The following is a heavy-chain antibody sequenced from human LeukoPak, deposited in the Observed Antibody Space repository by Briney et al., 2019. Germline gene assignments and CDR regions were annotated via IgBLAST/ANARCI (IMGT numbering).Heavy chain of an antibody. D-gene: IGHD1-14*01. CDR1: GFTVSSNY. V-gene: IGHV3-53*01. Sequence: GGSLRLSCAASGFTVSSNYMSWVRQAPGKGLGWVSVIYSGGSTYYADSVKGRFTISRDNSKSTLYLQMNSLRAEDTAVYYCAKARDEGILGTTFDYWGQGTLVTVSS. CDR2: IYSGGST. J-gene: IGHJ4*02. CDR3: AKARDEGILGTTFDY.